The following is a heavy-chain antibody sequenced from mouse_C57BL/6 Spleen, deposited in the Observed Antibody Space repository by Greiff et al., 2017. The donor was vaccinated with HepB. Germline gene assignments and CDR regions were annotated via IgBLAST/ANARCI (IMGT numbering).Heavy chain of an antibody. Sequence: QVQLKESGAELVRPGTSVKLSCKASGYTFTSYWMHWVKQRPGQGLEWIGVIDPSDSYTNYNQKFKGKATLTVDTSSSTAYMQLSSLTSEDSAVYYCARGDYGSSHWYFDVWGTGTTVTVSS. CDR2: IDPSDSYT. CDR3: ARGDYGSSHWYFDV. V-gene: IGHV1-59*01. CDR1: GYTFTSYW. J-gene: IGHJ1*03. D-gene: IGHD1-1*01.